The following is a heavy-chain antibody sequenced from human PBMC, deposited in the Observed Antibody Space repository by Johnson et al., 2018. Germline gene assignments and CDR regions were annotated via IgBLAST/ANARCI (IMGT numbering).Heavy chain of an antibody. CDR2: PDPENGGT. V-gene: IGHV1-24*01. Sequence: VQLVESGAEVKKPGASVKVSCKVSGYTLTQLSVYWVRQTPGKGLEWMGGPDPENGGTLYAQNFQGRVTMTEDTSSDTAYMEVNSLTSEDTAIYYCATVLYNYAFAIWGQGTLLTVSS. CDR3: ATVLYNYAFAI. CDR1: GYTLTQLS. D-gene: IGHD1-1*01. J-gene: IGHJ4*03.